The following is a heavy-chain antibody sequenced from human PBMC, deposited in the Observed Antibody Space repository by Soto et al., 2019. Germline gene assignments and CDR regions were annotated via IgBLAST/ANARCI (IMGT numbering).Heavy chain of an antibody. D-gene: IGHD3-22*01. Sequence: RHSCGAAEGTCVSYGGHCVSQNPGKGLEWVAVISYDGSNKYYADAVKGRFTISRDNSKNTLYLQMNSLRAEDTAVYYCAKGPGYYDSSGYYYWGQGTLVTVSS. CDR3: AKGPGYYDSSGYYY. J-gene: IGHJ4*02. CDR1: EGTCVSYG. CDR2: ISYDGSNK. V-gene: IGHV3-30*18.